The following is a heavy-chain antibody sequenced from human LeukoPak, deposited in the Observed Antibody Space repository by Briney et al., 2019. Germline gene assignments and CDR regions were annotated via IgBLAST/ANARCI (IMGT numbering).Heavy chain of an antibody. CDR1: GFTFSTDW. CDR2: IKQDGSEM. V-gene: IGHV3-7*03. CDR3: ARGGQRWDY. Sequence: HPGGSLRLSCAASGFTFSTDWMTWVRQAPGKGLEWVANIKQDGSEMYYVDSVKGRFTISRDNAKSSLYLQMNSLRVEDTAVYYCARGGQRWDYWGQGTLVTVSS. D-gene: IGHD5-24*01. J-gene: IGHJ4*02.